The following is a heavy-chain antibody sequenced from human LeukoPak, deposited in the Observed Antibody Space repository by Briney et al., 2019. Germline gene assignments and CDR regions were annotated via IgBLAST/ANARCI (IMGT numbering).Heavy chain of an antibody. CDR3: ASSGVPAASAYYYYYMDV. Sequence: GASVKVSCKASGYTFTGYYMHWVRQAPGQGLEWMGWINPNSGGTNYAQKFQGRVTMTRDTSISTAYMELSSLRSEDTAVYYCASSGVPAASAYYYYYMDVWGKGTTVTISS. V-gene: IGHV1-2*02. CDR2: INPNSGGT. J-gene: IGHJ6*03. CDR1: GYTFTGYY. D-gene: IGHD2-2*01.